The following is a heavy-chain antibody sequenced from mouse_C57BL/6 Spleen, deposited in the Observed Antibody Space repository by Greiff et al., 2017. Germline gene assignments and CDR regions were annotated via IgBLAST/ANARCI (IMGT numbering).Heavy chain of an antibody. Sequence: VQLQQPGAELVRPGSSVKLSCKASGYTFTSYWMHWVKQRPIQGLEWIGNIDPSDSETHYNQKFKDKATLTVDKSSSTAYMQLSSLTSEDSAVYSCAVCYDYGIHFDYWGQGTTLTVSS. CDR1: GYTFTSYW. V-gene: IGHV1-52*01. CDR2: IDPSDSET. D-gene: IGHD2-4*01. CDR3: AVCYDYGIHFDY. J-gene: IGHJ2*01.